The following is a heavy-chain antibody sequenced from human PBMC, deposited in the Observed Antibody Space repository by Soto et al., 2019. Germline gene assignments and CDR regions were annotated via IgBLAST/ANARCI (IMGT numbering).Heavy chain of an antibody. CDR3: ARGTGSSSRLYYYYGMDV. D-gene: IGHD6-6*01. CDR2: IIPIFGTA. J-gene: IGHJ6*02. V-gene: IGHV1-69*06. Sequence: QVQLVQSGAEVKKPGSSVKVSCKASGGTFSSYAISWVRQAPGQGLEWMGGIIPIFGTANYAQKFQGRVTITADKSTSTAYMELSSLRSEVTAVYYCARGTGSSSRLYYYYGMDVWGQGTTVTVSS. CDR1: GGTFSSYA.